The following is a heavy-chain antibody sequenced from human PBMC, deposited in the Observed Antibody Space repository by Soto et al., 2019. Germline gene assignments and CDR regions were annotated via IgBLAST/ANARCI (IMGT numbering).Heavy chain of an antibody. Sequence: QVQLQESGPGLVKPSQTLSLTCTVSGGSISSGDYYWSWIRQPPGKGLAWLGYIYYSGSTYYTPSITRRVTISVDTSRNQFSLKLSSVTAADTAVYYCARECISTSCSVYGMDFWGQGTTVTVSS. CDR1: GGSISSGDYY. CDR2: IYYSGST. V-gene: IGHV4-30-4*01. D-gene: IGHD2-2*01. CDR3: ARECISTSCSVYGMDF. J-gene: IGHJ6*02.